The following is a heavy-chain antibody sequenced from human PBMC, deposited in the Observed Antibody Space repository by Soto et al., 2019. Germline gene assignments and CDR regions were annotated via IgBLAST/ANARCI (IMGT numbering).Heavy chain of an antibody. CDR1: GYTFTSYG. CDR3: AAGLRYFDYVTAPYYYYGMDV. J-gene: IGHJ6*02. Sequence: GASVKVSCKASGYTFTSYGISWVRQAPGQGLEWMGGISANNGKTNYAQKFQGRVTITADESTSTAYMVLSSLRSEDTAVYYCAAGLRYFDYVTAPYYYYGMDVWGQGTTVTVSS. D-gene: IGHD3-9*01. CDR2: ISANNGKT. V-gene: IGHV1-18*01.